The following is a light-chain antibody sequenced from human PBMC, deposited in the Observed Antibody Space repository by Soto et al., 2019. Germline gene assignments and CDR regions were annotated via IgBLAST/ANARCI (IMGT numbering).Light chain of an antibody. CDR2: GAS. Sequence: EILMTQSPATLSVSPGETVTFSCRASRSVSNRLAWYQHKPGQAPRLLISGASNGATGIPPKFSGSGSGTEFTLTVDSLQSDDIAVYYCQQYYNSPVTFGGGTKVEIK. V-gene: IGKV3-15*01. J-gene: IGKJ4*01. CDR3: QQYYNSPVT. CDR1: RSVSNR.